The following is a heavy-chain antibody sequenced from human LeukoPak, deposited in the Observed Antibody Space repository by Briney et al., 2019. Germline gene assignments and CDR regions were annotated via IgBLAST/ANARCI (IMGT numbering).Heavy chain of an antibody. D-gene: IGHD3-10*01. V-gene: IGHV3-23*01. CDR2: IGRTGGST. Sequence: GGSLRLSCAASGFTFSRSGMTWVRQAPGKGLEWVSAIGRTGGSTYHADSVKGRFTISRDNSKNTLYLQMSSLRADDTAVYYCAKDPMVRGLTYDNWGQGTLVTVSS. CDR1: GFTFSRSG. J-gene: IGHJ4*02. CDR3: AKDPMVRGLTYDN.